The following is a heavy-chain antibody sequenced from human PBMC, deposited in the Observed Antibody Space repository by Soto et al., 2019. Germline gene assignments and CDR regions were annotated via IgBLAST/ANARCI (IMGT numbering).Heavy chain of an antibody. CDR1: GYNFATYW. V-gene: IGHV5-51*01. Sequence: HGESLKISCKGPGYNFATYWIAWVRQLPGKGPEWMGIIYPGDSDTSYSPSFQGQVTISVDKSISTAYLQWNSLKASDTAMYYCARLGYSYGLDVWGQGTKVTVSS. CDR2: IYPGDSDT. J-gene: IGHJ6*02. D-gene: IGHD5-18*01. CDR3: ARLGYSYGLDV.